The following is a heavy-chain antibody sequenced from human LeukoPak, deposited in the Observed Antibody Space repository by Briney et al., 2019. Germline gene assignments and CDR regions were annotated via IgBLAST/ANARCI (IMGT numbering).Heavy chain of an antibody. V-gene: IGHV1-8*03. J-gene: IGHJ5*02. D-gene: IGHD3-10*01. Sequence: ASVKVSCKASGYTFTSYDINWVRQATGQGLEWMGWMNPNSGNTGYAQKFQGRVTITRNTSISTAYMELSSLRSEDTAVYYCARAPRITMVRGVIYWFDPWGQGALVTVSS. CDR3: ARAPRITMVRGVIYWFDP. CDR1: GYTFTSYD. CDR2: MNPNSGNT.